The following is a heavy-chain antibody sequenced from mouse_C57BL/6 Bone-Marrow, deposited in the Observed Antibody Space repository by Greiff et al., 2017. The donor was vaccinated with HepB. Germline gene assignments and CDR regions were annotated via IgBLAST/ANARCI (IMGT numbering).Heavy chain of an antibody. D-gene: IGHD1-1*01. CDR1: GFTFSNYW. CDR2: IRLKSDNYAT. V-gene: IGHV6-3*01. Sequence: EVKLVESGGGLVQPGGSMKLSCVASGFTFSNYWMNWVRQSPEKGLEWVAQIRLKSDNYATHYAESVKGRFTISRDDSKSSVYLQMNNLRAEDTGIYYCTFTTVVFDYWGQGTTLTVSS. J-gene: IGHJ2*01. CDR3: TFTTVVFDY.